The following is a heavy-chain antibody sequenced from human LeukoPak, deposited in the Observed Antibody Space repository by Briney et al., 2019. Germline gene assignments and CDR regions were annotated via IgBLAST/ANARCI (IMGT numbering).Heavy chain of an antibody. J-gene: IGHJ5*02. V-gene: IGHV4-4*07. D-gene: IGHD5-18*01. Sequence: PSETLSLTCTVSGGSISSYYWSWIRQPAGKGLEWMGRIYTSGSTNYNPSLTRRGTMLVDKTKNHFSLKLRSVTAADTAMYYCVDTAMGTWGQGTLVTVSS. CDR3: VDTAMGT. CDR1: GGSISSYY. CDR2: IYTSGST.